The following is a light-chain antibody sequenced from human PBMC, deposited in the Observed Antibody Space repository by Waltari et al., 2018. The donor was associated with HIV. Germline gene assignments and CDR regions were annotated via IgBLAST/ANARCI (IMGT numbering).Light chain of an antibody. J-gene: IGKJ1*01. V-gene: IGKV4-1*01. CDR3: MQGTHWPPT. CDR1: QSLLYSANNKNY. Sequence: DIVMTQSPDSLAVSLGERATINCKSRQSLLYSANNKNYLAWSQQRPGQPPKLLIYWASARDSGVPDRFSGSGSGTDFTLVISRVEADDVGVYYCMQGTHWPPTFGQGTRVEIK. CDR2: WAS.